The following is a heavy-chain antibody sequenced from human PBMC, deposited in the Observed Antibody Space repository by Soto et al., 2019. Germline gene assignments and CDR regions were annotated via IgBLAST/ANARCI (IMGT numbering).Heavy chain of an antibody. CDR1: GGSISSYY. Sequence: SETLSLTCTVSGGSISSYYWSWIRQPPGKGLEWIGYIYYSGSTNYNPSLKSRVTISVDTSKNQFSLKLSSVTAADTAVYYCARDGVYQSFVRVSPSEAINYGMDVWGQGTTVTVSS. D-gene: IGHD2-2*02. CDR3: ARDGVYQSFVRVSPSEAINYGMDV. V-gene: IGHV4-59*01. CDR2: IYYSGST. J-gene: IGHJ6*02.